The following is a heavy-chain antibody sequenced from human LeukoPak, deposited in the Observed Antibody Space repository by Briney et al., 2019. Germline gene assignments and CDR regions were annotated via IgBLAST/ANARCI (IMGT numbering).Heavy chain of an antibody. CDR2: IIPILGIA. CDR1: GGTFSSYA. V-gene: IGHV1-69*04. Sequence: SVKVSCKASGGTFSSYAISWMRQAPGQGLEWMGRIIPILGIANYAQKFQGRVTITADKSTSTAYMELSSLRSEDTAVYYCARGIVVPAGESGSEFDPWGQGTLVTVSS. J-gene: IGHJ5*02. D-gene: IGHD2-2*01. CDR3: ARGIVVPAGESGSEFDP.